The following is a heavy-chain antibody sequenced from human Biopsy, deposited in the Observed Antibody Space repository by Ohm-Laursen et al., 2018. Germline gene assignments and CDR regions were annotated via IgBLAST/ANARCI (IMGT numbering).Heavy chain of an antibody. CDR1: GYSLTSYY. Sequence: ASVKVSCKASGYSLTSYYMHWVRQAPGHGLEWMGWINPYNDDTHYAQKVQGRVTMTRDTSMSTAYMEMSRLRCDDTAVYYCALQSVAQMKNFDYWGQGTLVTVSS. V-gene: IGHV1-2*02. CDR2: INPYNDDT. CDR3: ALQSVAQMKNFDY. D-gene: IGHD6-19*01. J-gene: IGHJ4*02.